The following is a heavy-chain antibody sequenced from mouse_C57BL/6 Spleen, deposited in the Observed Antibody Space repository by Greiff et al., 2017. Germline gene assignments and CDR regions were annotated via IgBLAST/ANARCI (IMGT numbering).Heavy chain of an antibody. D-gene: IGHD1-1*01. CDR3: ARPLYGSSYGYWYCDV. CDR1: GYTFTSYW. Sequence: QVQLQQPGAELVKPGASVKLSCKASGYTFTSYWMHWVKQRPGQGLEWIGMIHPNSGSTNYNEKFKSKATLTVDKSSSTAYMQLSSLTSEDSAVYYCARPLYGSSYGYWYCDVWGTGTTVTVSS. CDR2: IHPNSGST. J-gene: IGHJ1*03. V-gene: IGHV1-64*01.